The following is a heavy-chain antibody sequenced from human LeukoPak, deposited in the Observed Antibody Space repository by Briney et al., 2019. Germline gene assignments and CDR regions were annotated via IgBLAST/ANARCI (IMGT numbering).Heavy chain of an antibody. Sequence: GGSLRLSCAASGFTFSSYAMSWVRQAPGKGLEWVSAISGSGGSTYYADSVKGRFTISRDNSKNTLYLQMNSLRAEDTAVYYCTGSSSSHYYFDYWGQGTLVTVSS. CDR3: TGSSSSHYYFDY. CDR2: ISGSGGST. CDR1: GFTFSSYA. V-gene: IGHV3-23*01. D-gene: IGHD2-2*01. J-gene: IGHJ4*02.